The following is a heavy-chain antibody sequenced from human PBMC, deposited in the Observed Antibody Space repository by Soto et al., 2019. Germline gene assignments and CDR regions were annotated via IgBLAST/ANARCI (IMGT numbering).Heavy chain of an antibody. CDR3: ASACSGGSCRYYYYYYMDV. D-gene: IGHD2-15*01. J-gene: IGHJ6*03. CDR2: INHSGST. Sequence: NPSETLSLTCAVYGGSFSGYYWSWIRQPPGKGLEWIGEINHSGSTNYNPSLKSRVTISVDTSKNQFSLKLSSVTAADTAVYYCASACSGGSCRYYYYYYMDVWGKGTTVTVSS. V-gene: IGHV4-34*01. CDR1: GGSFSGYY.